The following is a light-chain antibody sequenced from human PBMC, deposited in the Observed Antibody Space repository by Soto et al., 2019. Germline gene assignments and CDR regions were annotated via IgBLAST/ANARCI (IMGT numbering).Light chain of an antibody. CDR3: QSYDSSLSEV. J-gene: IGLJ1*01. CDR2: GNN. Sequence: QSVLTQPPSVSGAPGQRVTISCTGSGSNIGAGYDVHWYQQFPGTAPKLLIYGNNNRPSGVPDRFSGSKSGTSASLAITGIQAEDEADYFCQSYDSSLSEVFGTGTKLTVL. CDR1: GSNIGAGYD. V-gene: IGLV1-40*01.